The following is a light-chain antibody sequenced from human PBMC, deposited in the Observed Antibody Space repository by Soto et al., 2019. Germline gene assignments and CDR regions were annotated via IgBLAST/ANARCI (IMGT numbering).Light chain of an antibody. CDR2: EVS. CDR1: SSDVGGYNY. V-gene: IGLV2-14*01. CDR3: SSFSSTSTIV. Sequence: QSALTQPASVSGSPGQSITISCIGSSSDVGGYNYVSWYQHHPGRVPKPMIFEVSDRPSGVSSRFSGSKSGNTAYLTISGLPAEDEADYYCSSFSSTSTIVFGGGTKVTVL. J-gene: IGLJ2*01.